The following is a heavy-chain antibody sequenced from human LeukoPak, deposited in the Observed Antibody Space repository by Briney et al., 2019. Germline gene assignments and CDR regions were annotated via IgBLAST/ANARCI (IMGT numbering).Heavy chain of an antibody. CDR1: GGSISSGGYY. CDR2: IFHSGST. CDR3: ARGGSEGYLFDY. V-gene: IGHV4-30-2*01. Sequence: SETLSLTCTVSGGSISSGGYYWTWIRQPPGKGLEWIGYIFHSGSTYYNPSLKSRVTISVDGSKNQFSLKLSSVTAADTAVYYCARGGSEGYLFDYWGQGTLVTVSS. D-gene: IGHD1-1*01. J-gene: IGHJ4*02.